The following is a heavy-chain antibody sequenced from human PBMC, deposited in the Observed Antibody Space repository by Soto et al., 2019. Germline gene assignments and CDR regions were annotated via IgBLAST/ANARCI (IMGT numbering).Heavy chain of an antibody. CDR2: IDHSGST. CDR1: GVSISNSNW. V-gene: IGHV4-4*02. D-gene: IGHD5-12*01. CDR3: ARSLVGGSYYGLDV. J-gene: IGHJ6*02. Sequence: QVQLQESGPGLVKPSGTLSLTCAVSGVSISNSNWWSWVRQPPGKGMEWIGEIDHSGSTNFNPSLKSRVTISVDKSKNQFSLKLSSVTAVRTAVYYCARSLVGGSYYGLDVWGQGTTVTVSS.